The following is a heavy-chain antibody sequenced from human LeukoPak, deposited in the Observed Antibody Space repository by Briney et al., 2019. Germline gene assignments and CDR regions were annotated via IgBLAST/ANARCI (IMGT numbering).Heavy chain of an antibody. J-gene: IGHJ4*02. V-gene: IGHV3-23*01. CDR3: AKVRSGWHYFDY. CDR2: ISSSGSST. CDR1: EFTFSSYA. Sequence: PGGSLRLSCAASEFTFSSYAMSWVRQAPGKGLEWVSIISSSGSSTYYADSGGGRFTISRDNSENTLFLQMNSLRAEDTAVYYCAKVRSGWHYFDYCGQGTLVTVSS. D-gene: IGHD6-19*01.